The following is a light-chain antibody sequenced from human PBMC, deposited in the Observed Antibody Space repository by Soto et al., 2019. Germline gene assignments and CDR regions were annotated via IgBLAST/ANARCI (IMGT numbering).Light chain of an antibody. Sequence: EIVMTQSPATLSVSPGERATLSCRASQSVSSNLAWYQQRPGQAPRLLIYRASIRATGIPARFSGSGSGTEFTLTISSLQSEDFAVYYCQQYNNWPRAFGHGAKVEIK. J-gene: IGKJ1*01. V-gene: IGKV3-15*01. CDR1: QSVSSN. CDR3: QQYNNWPRA. CDR2: RAS.